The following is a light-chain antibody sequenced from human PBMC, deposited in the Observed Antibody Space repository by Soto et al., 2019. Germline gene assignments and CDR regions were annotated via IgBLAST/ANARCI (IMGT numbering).Light chain of an antibody. CDR3: SSYTSSSLEV. J-gene: IGLJ1*01. Sequence: QSVLTQPASVSGSPGQSITISCTGASSDVGGYNYVSWYQQHPGKAPKLMIYDVSNRPSGVSNRFSGSKSGNTASLTISGPQAEDEADYYCSSYTSSSLEVFGTGTKAPS. V-gene: IGLV2-14*01. CDR2: DVS. CDR1: SSDVGGYNY.